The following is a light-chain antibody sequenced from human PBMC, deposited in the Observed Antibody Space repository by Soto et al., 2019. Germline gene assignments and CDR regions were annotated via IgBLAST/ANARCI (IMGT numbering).Light chain of an antibody. CDR3: QSYDSSLSAYV. CDR1: SSDIGAGFD. J-gene: IGLJ1*01. CDR2: GNT. Sequence: QAVVTQPPSVSGAPGQTVTISCTGSSSDIGAGFDVHWYQQLPGTAPKLLIDGNTNRPSGVPDRFSGSKSGTSASLAITGLQAEDEADYYCQSYDSSLSAYVFGTGTKVTVL. V-gene: IGLV1-40*01.